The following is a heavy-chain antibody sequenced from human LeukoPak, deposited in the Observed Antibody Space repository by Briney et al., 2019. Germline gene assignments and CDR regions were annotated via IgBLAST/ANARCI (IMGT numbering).Heavy chain of an antibody. CDR1: GYTFTSYS. J-gene: IGHJ4*02. CDR3: ARSSYDDSGYPNFDY. CDR2: ISSGSSYI. D-gene: IGHD3-22*01. V-gene: IGHV3-21*01. Sequence: PGGSLRLSCAASGYTFTSYSMNWVRQAPGKGLEWVPFISSGSSYIYYADSVKGRFTISRDNAKKSLYLQMNSLRAEDTAVYFCARSSYDDSGYPNFDYWGQGTLVTVSS.